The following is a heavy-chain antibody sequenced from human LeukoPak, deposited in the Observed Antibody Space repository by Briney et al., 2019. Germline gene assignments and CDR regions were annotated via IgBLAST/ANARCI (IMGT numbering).Heavy chain of an antibody. CDR2: ANWNGDST. CDR3: ARLEGSWGNYYFDY. V-gene: IGHV3-20*04. CDR1: GFTLDDFG. Sequence: GGSLRLSCTASGFTLDDFGMTWVRQAPGKGLEWVSSANWNGDSTAYADSVKGRFTISRDNAKKSLYLQMNSLRAEDTALYYCARLEGSWGNYYFDYWGQGTLVTVSS. J-gene: IGHJ4*02. D-gene: IGHD3-16*01.